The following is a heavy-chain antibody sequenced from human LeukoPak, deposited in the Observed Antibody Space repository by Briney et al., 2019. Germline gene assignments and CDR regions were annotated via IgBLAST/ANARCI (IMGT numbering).Heavy chain of an antibody. CDR1: GFTFSSYG. J-gene: IGHJ4*02. Sequence: GGSLRLSCAASGFTFSSYGMHWVRQAPGKGLEWVAVIWYDGSNKYYADSVKGRFTISRDNSKNTLYLQMNSLRAEDTAVYYCARDSTGYSSSWAFDYWGQGTLVTVSS. CDR2: IWYDGSNK. CDR3: ARDSTGYSSSWAFDY. D-gene: IGHD6-13*01. V-gene: IGHV3-33*01.